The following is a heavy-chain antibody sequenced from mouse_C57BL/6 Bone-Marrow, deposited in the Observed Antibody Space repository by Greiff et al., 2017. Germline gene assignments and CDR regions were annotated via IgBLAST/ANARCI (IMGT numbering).Heavy chain of an antibody. CDR1: GFNIKDDY. V-gene: IGHV14-4*01. CDR3: TIYYGNPFDY. J-gene: IGHJ2*01. D-gene: IGHD2-1*01. CDR2: IDPENGDT. Sequence: LVESGAELVRPGASVKLSCTASGFNIKDDYMHWVKQRPEQGLEWIGWIDPENGDTEYASKFQGKATITADTPSNTAYLQLSSLTSEDTAVYYCTIYYGNPFDYWGQGTTLTVSS.